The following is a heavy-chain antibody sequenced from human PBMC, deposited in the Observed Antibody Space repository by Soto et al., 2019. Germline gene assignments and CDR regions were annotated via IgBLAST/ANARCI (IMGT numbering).Heavy chain of an antibody. D-gene: IGHD3-10*01. V-gene: IGHV4-4*02. CDR3: ARLPTRLVWLGELPNNGMDV. J-gene: IGHJ6*02. CDR2: IYYNGNT. CDR1: GGSSSSYDC. Sequence: PSETLSLTCTVSGGSSSSYDCCSLIHQAPGKGMEWIGDIYYNGNTNYNPSLKSRVTISVDTSRNQFSLKLSSVTAADTAVYYCARLPTRLVWLGELPNNGMDVWGQGTTVTVSS.